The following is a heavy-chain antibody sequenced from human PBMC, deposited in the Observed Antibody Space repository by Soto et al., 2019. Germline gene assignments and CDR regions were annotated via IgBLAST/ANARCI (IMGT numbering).Heavy chain of an antibody. CDR2: ISGSGGST. Sequence: EVPLLESGGGLVQPGGSLRLSCAASGFTFSSYAMRWVRQAPGKGLEWVSAISGSGGSTDYGDSVKGRFTISRDNSKNTLYLQMNSLSAEDTAVYYCARRGSGSYYDYWGQGTLVTVSS. J-gene: IGHJ4*02. V-gene: IGHV3-23*01. CDR1: GFTFSSYA. CDR3: ARRGSGSYYDY. D-gene: IGHD1-26*01.